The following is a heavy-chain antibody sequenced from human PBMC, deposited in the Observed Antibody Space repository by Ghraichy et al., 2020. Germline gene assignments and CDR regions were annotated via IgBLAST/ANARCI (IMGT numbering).Heavy chain of an antibody. CDR2: ISSSVSTK. D-gene: IGHD6-6*01. CDR1: GFTFSSFS. J-gene: IGHJ4*02. V-gene: IGHV3-48*01. CDR3: ARELGSSSSGGVYSFAY. Sequence: GGSLRLSCAASGFTFSSFSMHWVRQAPGKGLEWVAHISSSVSTKYYADSVKGRFTISRDNAKNLLYLQMNSLRADDTAVYYCARELGSSSSGGVYSFAYGGQGSLSAVSP.